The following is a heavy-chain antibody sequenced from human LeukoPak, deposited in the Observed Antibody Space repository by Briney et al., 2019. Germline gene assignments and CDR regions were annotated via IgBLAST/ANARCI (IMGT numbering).Heavy chain of an antibody. CDR3: ARDIVVVPAGDYGMDV. Sequence: GGSLRLSCAASGFTFSRYWMSWVRQAPGKGLEWVANIKQDGSEKYYVDSVKGRFTISRDNSKNTLYLQMNSLRAEDTAVYYCARDIVVVPAGDYGMDVWGQGTTVTVSS. V-gene: IGHV3-7*01. CDR1: GFTFSRYW. J-gene: IGHJ6*02. D-gene: IGHD2-2*01. CDR2: IKQDGSEK.